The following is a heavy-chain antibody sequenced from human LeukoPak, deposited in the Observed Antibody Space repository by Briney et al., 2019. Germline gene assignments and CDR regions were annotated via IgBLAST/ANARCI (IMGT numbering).Heavy chain of an antibody. CDR3: ARDYGATYPTDY. V-gene: IGHV3-30*03. CDR2: IPYDGSNK. J-gene: IGHJ4*02. Sequence: GGSPRLSCAASGFTFSSYSMNWVRQAPGKGLEWVAVIPYDGSNKYYADSVKGRFTISRDNSKNTLYLQMNSLRAEDTAVYYCARDYGATYPTDYWGQGTLVTVSS. CDR1: GFTFSSYS. D-gene: IGHD1-26*01.